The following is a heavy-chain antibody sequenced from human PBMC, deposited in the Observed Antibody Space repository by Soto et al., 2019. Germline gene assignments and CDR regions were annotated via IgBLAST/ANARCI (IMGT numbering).Heavy chain of an antibody. CDR3: ATGQQVRMADI. CDR1: GFTVSGYY. J-gene: IGHJ3*02. Sequence: QVQLLESGGGLVKPGGSLRLSCAASGFTVSGYYMGWIRQPPGKGLEWISYISSDSSHTNHADSVKGRFTISRDNAKNSLHLQMNSLRAEDTAVYFCATGQQVRMADIWGQGTMVTVSS. D-gene: IGHD6-13*01. CDR2: ISSDSSHT. V-gene: IGHV3-11*03.